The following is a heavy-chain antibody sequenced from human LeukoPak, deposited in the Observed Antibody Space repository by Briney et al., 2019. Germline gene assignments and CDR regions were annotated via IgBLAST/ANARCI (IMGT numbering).Heavy chain of an antibody. V-gene: IGHV4-39*01. Sequence: SETLSLTCTVSGGSISSSSYYWGWIRQPPGKGLEWIGSIYYSGSTYYNSSLKSRVTISEDTSKNQFSLKLSSVTAADTAVYYCARSHYVVVPAAIPRVDYWGQGTLVTVSS. J-gene: IGHJ4*02. CDR1: GGSISSSSYY. CDR3: ARSHYVVVPAAIPRVDY. D-gene: IGHD2-2*02. CDR2: IYYSGST.